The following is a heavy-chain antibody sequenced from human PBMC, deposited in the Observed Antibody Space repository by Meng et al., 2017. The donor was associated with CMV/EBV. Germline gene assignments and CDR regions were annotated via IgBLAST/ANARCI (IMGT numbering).Heavy chain of an antibody. D-gene: IGHD2-2*01. CDR3: ARASTRGYCSSTSCPGFDL. J-gene: IGHJ2*01. Sequence: SETLSLTCAVYGGSFSGYYWSWIRQPPGKGLEWIGEINHSGSTNYNPSLKSRVTISVDTSKNQFSLKLSSVTAADTAVYYCARASTRGYCSSTSCPGFDLWGRGTLVTVSS. CDR2: INHSGST. CDR1: GGSFSGYY. V-gene: IGHV4-34*01.